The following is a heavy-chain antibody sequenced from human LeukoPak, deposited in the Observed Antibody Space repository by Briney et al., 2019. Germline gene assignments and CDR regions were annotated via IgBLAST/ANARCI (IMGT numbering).Heavy chain of an antibody. CDR2: ISYNGATT. CDR3: AKKGGASSGYYSYNDY. CDR1: GFIFSNYG. D-gene: IGHD3-22*01. V-gene: IGHV3-23*01. Sequence: GGSLRLSCAASGFIFSNYGMSWVRQAPGKGLAWVSVISYNGATTYYADSVKGRCTISRDNSKNTLYLQMNSLRAEDTAVYYCAKKGGASSGYYSYNDYWGQGTLVTVSS. J-gene: IGHJ4*02.